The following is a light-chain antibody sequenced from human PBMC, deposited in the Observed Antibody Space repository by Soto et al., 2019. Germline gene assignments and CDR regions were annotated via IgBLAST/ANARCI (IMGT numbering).Light chain of an antibody. Sequence: ELVLTQSPATLSLSPGERATLSCRASQFLSSYLAWYQQKPGQPPRLLIYDTSNRAAGVPARFSGSRSGTDFTLTISSLGPEDFAVYFCHQRNKVGQGTRLEIK. CDR1: QFLSSY. CDR3: HQRNK. CDR2: DTS. J-gene: IGKJ5*01. V-gene: IGKV3-11*01.